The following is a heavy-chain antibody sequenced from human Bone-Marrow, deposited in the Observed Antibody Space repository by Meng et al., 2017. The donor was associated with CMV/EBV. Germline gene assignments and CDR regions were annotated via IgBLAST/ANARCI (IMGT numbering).Heavy chain of an antibody. Sequence: ASVKVSCKASGYTFTGYYMHWVRQAPGQGFEWMGWINPNSGGTNYAQKFQGRVTMTRDTSISTAYMELSRLRSDDTAVYYCARASNSGTYPRGGYYYYGMDVWGQGTTVTVSS. D-gene: IGHD1-26*01. J-gene: IGHJ6*02. CDR2: INPNSGGT. CDR1: GYTFTGYY. V-gene: IGHV1-2*02. CDR3: ARASNSGTYPRGGYYYYGMDV.